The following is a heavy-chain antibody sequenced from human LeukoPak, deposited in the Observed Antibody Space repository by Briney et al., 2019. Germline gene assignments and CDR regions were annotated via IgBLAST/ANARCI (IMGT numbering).Heavy chain of an antibody. V-gene: IGHV4-59*01. CDR1: GGSLSSYY. D-gene: IGHD5-18*01. Sequence: PAETLSLTCTVSGGSLSSYYWSWIRQPPGKGLEWIGYIYYSGSTNYNPSLKSRVTISVDTSKNQFSLKLSSVTAADTAVYYCARRGYSYGHYFDYWGQGTLVTVSS. CDR2: IYYSGST. CDR3: ARRGYSYGHYFDY. J-gene: IGHJ4*02.